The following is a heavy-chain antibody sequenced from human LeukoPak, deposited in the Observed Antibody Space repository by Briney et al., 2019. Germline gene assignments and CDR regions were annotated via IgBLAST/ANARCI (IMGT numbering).Heavy chain of an antibody. J-gene: IGHJ4*02. V-gene: IGHV4-59*04. CDR2: IHYSGGT. CDR3: VSYTLNSLLIL. D-gene: IGHD2-2*02. Sequence: SETLSLTCTVSGGSISGYYWNWIRQPPGKGLEWIAYIHYSGGTYYNPSLKSRVTISVDTSKSQFSLKLTSVTAADTAMYYCVSYTLNSLLILWGLGTLVTVSS. CDR1: GGSISGYY.